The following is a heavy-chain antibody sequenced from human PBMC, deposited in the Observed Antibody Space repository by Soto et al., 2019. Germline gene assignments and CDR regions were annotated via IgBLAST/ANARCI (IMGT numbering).Heavy chain of an antibody. V-gene: IGHV1-18*01. D-gene: IGHD3-9*01. Sequence: QVQLVQSGAEVKKPGASVKVSCKASGYTFTYYGISWVRQAPGQGLEWMGWISAYNGNTNYAQKLQGRVTMTTDTSXSXXYMELRSLRSDDTAVYYCARVPRYFDWFSRGAFDYWGQGTLVSVSS. J-gene: IGHJ4*02. CDR2: ISAYNGNT. CDR1: GYTFTYYG. CDR3: ARVPRYFDWFSRGAFDY.